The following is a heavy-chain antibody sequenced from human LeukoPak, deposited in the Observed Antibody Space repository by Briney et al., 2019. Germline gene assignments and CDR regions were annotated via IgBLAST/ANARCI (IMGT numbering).Heavy chain of an antibody. CDR3: AEGSADARPYSFDC. V-gene: IGHV3-23*01. D-gene: IGHD5-12*01. J-gene: IGHJ4*02. CDR1: GFTFSNYA. Sequence: GGSLRLSSAGSGFTFSNYAMSWVGQAPGQGLEWWSAITGNGGGTDQADAVTGRFTNAKENSKNTLFIQMNSVKDEHTAGYYCAEGSADARPYSFDCWGQGALVTVSS. CDR2: ITGNGGGT.